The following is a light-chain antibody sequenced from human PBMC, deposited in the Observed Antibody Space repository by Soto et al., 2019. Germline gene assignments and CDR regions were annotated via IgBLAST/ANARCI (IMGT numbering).Light chain of an antibody. V-gene: IGLV1-47*01. CDR2: RNN. CDR3: AAWDDSLSVVV. J-gene: IGLJ2*01. Sequence: QSVLTQPPSASGTPGQRVTISCSGSSSNIGSNYVYCYQQLPGTAPKLLIYRNNHRPSGVPDRFSGSKSGTSASLAISGLRSEEEADYYCAAWDDSLSVVVFGGGTKVTVL. CDR1: SSNIGSNY.